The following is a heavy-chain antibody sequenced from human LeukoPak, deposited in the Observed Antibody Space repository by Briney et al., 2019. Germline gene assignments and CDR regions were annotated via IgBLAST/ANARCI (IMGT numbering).Heavy chain of an antibody. Sequence: ASVKVSCKASGYTFTSYGISWVRQAPGQGLEWMGWISAYNGNTNYAQKLQGRVTMTTDTSTSTAYMELRSLRSDDTAVYYCARVWSDIVVVPAAVGDAFDIWGQGTMVTVSS. CDR2: ISAYNGNT. J-gene: IGHJ3*02. D-gene: IGHD2-2*01. V-gene: IGHV1-18*01. CDR3: ARVWSDIVVVPAAVGDAFDI. CDR1: GYTFTSYG.